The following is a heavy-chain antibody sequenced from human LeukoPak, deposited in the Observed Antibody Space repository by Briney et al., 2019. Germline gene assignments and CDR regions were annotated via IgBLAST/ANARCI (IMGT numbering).Heavy chain of an antibody. CDR2: IKSKTDGGTT. CDR3: TTDNWRGLDAFDV. D-gene: IGHD3-3*01. Sequence: GGSLRLSCAASGFTFSNAWMSWVRQAPGKGLEWVGRIKSKTDGGTTDYAAPVKGRFTISRDDSKNTLYLQMNSLKTEDTAVYYCTTDNWRGLDAFDVWGLGTMVTVSS. J-gene: IGHJ3*01. CDR1: GFTFSNAW. V-gene: IGHV3-15*01.